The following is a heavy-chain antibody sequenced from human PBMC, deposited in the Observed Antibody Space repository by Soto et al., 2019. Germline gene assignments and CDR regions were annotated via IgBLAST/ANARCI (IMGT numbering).Heavy chain of an antibody. Sequence: EVQLVESGGGLVQPGRSLRLSYAASGFTFDDYAMHWVRQAPGKGLEWVSGISWNSGSIGYADSVKGRFTISRDNAKNSLYLQMNSLRAEDTALYYCAKDRVAAAQRGAFDIWGQGTMVTVSS. CDR1: GFTFDDYA. CDR3: AKDRVAAAQRGAFDI. CDR2: ISWNSGSI. V-gene: IGHV3-9*01. D-gene: IGHD6-13*01. J-gene: IGHJ3*02.